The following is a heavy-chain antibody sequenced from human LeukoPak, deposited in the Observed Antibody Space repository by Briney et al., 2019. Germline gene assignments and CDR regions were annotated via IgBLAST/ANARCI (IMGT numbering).Heavy chain of an antibody. J-gene: IGHJ6*03. V-gene: IGHV4-61*02. CDR1: GGSISSGSYY. CDR2: IYTSGST. Sequence: PSETLSLTCTVSGGSISSGSYYWSWIRQPAGKGLEWIGRIYTSGSTNYNPSLKSRVTISVDTSKNQFSLKLSSVTAADTAVYYCARHPNYYYYYMDVWGKGTTVTISS. CDR3: ARHPNYYYYYMDV.